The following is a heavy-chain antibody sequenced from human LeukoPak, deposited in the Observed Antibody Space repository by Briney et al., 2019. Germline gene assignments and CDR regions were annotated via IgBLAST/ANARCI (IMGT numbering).Heavy chain of an antibody. V-gene: IGHV3-53*01. CDR3: AVHIAAAFDY. Sequence: GGSLRLSCAASGFTVSSNYMSWVRQAPGEGLEWVSVIYSGGSTHYADSMKGRFTISRDNSKNTLYLQMNSLRAEDTAVYYCAVHIAAAFDYWGQGTLVTVSS. J-gene: IGHJ4*02. D-gene: IGHD6-13*01. CDR2: IYSGGST. CDR1: GFTVSSNY.